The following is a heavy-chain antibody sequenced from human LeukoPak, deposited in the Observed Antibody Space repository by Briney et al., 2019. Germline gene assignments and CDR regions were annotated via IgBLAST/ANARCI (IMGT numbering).Heavy chain of an antibody. J-gene: IGHJ4*02. Sequence: PGGSLRLSCAASGFTFSSYAMSWVRQAPGKGLEWVSAISGSGGSTYYADSVKGRFTISRDNSKNTLYLQMNSLRAEDTAVYYCAKQSYYDSSGLLDYWGQGTLVTVSS. CDR3: AKQSYYDSSGLLDY. CDR2: ISGSGGST. D-gene: IGHD3-22*01. CDR1: GFTFSSYA. V-gene: IGHV3-23*01.